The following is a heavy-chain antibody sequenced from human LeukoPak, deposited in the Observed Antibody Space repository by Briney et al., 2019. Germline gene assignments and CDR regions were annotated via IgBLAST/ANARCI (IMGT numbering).Heavy chain of an antibody. CDR3: ARYYYDSSGFSQTFFDC. D-gene: IGHD3-22*01. V-gene: IGHV1-69*04. J-gene: IGHJ4*02. CDR1: GGTFSSYA. Sequence: GASVKVSCKASGGTFSSYAITWVRQAPGQGLEWMGRIIPIFGIANYAQKFQGRVTITADKSTSTAYMELSSLRSEDTAVYYCARYYYDSSGFSQTFFDCWGQGTLVTISS. CDR2: IIPIFGIA.